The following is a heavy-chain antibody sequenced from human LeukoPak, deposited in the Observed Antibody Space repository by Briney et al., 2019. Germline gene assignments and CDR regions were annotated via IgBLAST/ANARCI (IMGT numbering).Heavy chain of an antibody. Sequence: PGGSLRLSCAASGFTFSSYAMSWVRQAPGKGLEWVSAISGSGGSTYYADSVKGRFTISRDNSKNTLYLQMNSLRAEDTAVYYCAKGPGGYKFRWIQLWFVDYWGQGTLVTVSS. CDR3: AKGPGGYKFRWIQLWFVDY. V-gene: IGHV3-23*01. CDR1: GFTFSSYA. CDR2: ISGSGGST. D-gene: IGHD5-18*01. J-gene: IGHJ4*02.